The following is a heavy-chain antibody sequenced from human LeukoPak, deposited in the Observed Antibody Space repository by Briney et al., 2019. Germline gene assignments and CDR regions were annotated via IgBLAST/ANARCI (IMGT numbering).Heavy chain of an antibody. D-gene: IGHD3-22*01. CDR2: ISSSSSYI. J-gene: IGHJ4*02. Sequence: GGSLRLSCAASGFTFSSYSMNWVRQAPGKGLEWVSSISSSSSYIYYADSVKGRFTISRDNAKNSLYLQMNSLRAEDTAVYYCARDFLADYYDSSGYLPWLWGQGTLVTVSS. CDR1: GFTFSSYS. V-gene: IGHV3-21*01. CDR3: ARDFLADYYDSSGYLPWL.